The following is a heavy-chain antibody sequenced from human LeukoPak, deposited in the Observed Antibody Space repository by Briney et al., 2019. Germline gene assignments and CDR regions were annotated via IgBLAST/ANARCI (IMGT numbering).Heavy chain of an antibody. V-gene: IGHV1-69*13. D-gene: IGHD3-3*01. CDR1: GGTFSSYA. CDR2: IIPIFGTA. CDR3: ARDFSRNDFWGGSNWFDP. J-gene: IGHJ5*02. Sequence: ASVKVSCKASGGTFSSYAISWVRQAPGQGLEWMGGIIPIFGTANYAQKFQGRVTITADESTSTAYMELSSLRSEDTAVYYCARDFSRNDFWGGSNWFDPWGQGTLVTVSS.